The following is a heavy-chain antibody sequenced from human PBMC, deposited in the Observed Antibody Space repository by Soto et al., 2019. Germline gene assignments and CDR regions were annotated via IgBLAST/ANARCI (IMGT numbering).Heavy chain of an antibody. CDR3: ASDCSSTSCSDWDAFDI. CDR2: ISSSSSYI. V-gene: IGHV3-21*01. D-gene: IGHD2-2*01. J-gene: IGHJ3*02. Sequence: PGGSLRLSCAASGFTFSSYSMNWVRQAPGKGLEWVSSISSSSSYIYYADSVKGRLTISRDNAKNSLYLQMNSLRAEDTAVYYCASDCSSTSCSDWDAFDIWGQGTMVTVSS. CDR1: GFTFSSYS.